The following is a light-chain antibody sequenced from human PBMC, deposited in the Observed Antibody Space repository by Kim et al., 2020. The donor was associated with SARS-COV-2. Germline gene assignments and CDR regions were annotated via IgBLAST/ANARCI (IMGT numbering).Light chain of an antibody. J-gene: IGLJ3*02. CDR1: SASLGTNS. Sequence: QRGTIYCSGSSASLGTNSVHWYQQFPGTAPEVLIYKNKQQPSGVPCRFSGSKSGTSASLAISGLQSEDEGDYYCAGWDDNLNAEVFGGGTQLTVL. V-gene: IGLV1-44*01. CDR2: KNK. CDR3: AGWDDNLNAEV.